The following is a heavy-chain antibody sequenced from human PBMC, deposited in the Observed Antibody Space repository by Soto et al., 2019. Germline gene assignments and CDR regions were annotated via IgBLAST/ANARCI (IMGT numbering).Heavy chain of an antibody. D-gene: IGHD4-17*01. J-gene: IGHJ4*02. V-gene: IGHV3-23*01. Sequence: GGSLRLSCAASGFSFSTYSMAWVRQAAGKGPQWVSGLSGGGANTFYIDSVRGRFTISVDNSKNTVYLQMDSLRADDTAVYCRARWSGYADAWGQGTLVTVSS. CDR3: ARWSGYADA. CDR1: GFSFSTYS. CDR2: LSGGGANT.